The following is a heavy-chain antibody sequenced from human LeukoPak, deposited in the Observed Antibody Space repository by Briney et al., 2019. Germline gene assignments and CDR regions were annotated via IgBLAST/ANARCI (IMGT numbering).Heavy chain of an antibody. D-gene: IGHD3-22*01. CDR2: IWYDGTNK. V-gene: IGHV3-33*01. Sequence: GVSLRLSCVASGFTFSSYGMHWVRQAPGKGLEWVAVIWYDGTNKYYADSVKGRFTISRDSSKNTLYLQMNSLRAEDTAIYYCARAAYDNSGYLTLWGQGTLVTVSS. CDR1: GFTFSSYG. J-gene: IGHJ4*02. CDR3: ARAAYDNSGYLTL.